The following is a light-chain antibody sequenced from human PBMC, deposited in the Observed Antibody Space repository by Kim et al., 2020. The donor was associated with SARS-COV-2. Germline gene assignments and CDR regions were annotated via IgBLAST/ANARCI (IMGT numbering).Light chain of an antibody. Sequence: PPGERATLSCRASQSVSSSYLAWYQQKPGQAPRLLIYGTSSRATGITDRFSGSGSGTDFTLSISRLEPEDCAVYYCQQYGGSRITFGQGTRLEIK. CDR3: QQYGGSRIT. V-gene: IGKV3-20*01. CDR2: GTS. CDR1: QSVSSSY. J-gene: IGKJ5*01.